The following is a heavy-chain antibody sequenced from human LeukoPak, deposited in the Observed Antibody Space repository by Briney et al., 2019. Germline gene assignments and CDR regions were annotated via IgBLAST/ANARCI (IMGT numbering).Heavy chain of an antibody. Sequence: GGSLRLSFAASGFTFSSYSMNWVRQAPGKGLEWVSSISSSSSYIYYADSVKGRSTISRDNAKNSLYLQMNSLRAEDTAVYYCARVPRRSAGYFDYWGQGTLVTVSS. D-gene: IGHD6-19*01. J-gene: IGHJ4*02. CDR1: GFTFSSYS. CDR3: ARVPRRSAGYFDY. V-gene: IGHV3-21*01. CDR2: ISSSSSYI.